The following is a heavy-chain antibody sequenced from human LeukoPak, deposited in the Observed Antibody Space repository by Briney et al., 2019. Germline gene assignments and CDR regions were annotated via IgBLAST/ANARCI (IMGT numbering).Heavy chain of an antibody. Sequence: SVKVSCKASGYTFTSYDISWVRQAPGQGLEWMGRIIPILGIANYAQKFQGRVTITADKSTSTAYMELSSLRSEDTAVYYCARAQITMIGGSFDYWGQGTLVTVSS. D-gene: IGHD3-22*01. CDR2: IIPILGIA. CDR3: ARAQITMIGGSFDY. J-gene: IGHJ4*02. V-gene: IGHV1-69*04. CDR1: GYTFTSYD.